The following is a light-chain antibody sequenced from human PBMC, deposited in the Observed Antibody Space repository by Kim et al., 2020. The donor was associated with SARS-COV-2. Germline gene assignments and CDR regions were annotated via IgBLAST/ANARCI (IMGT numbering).Light chain of an antibody. CDR1: QSVSSN. J-gene: IGKJ1*01. V-gene: IGKV3-15*01. CDR3: QQYNNWPLA. Sequence: VSPGERATLSCRASQSVSSNLAWYQQMPGQAPRLLIYGASARATGIPARFSGSGSGTEFTLTISSLQSEDFAVYYCQQYNNWPLAFGEGTKVEIK. CDR2: GAS.